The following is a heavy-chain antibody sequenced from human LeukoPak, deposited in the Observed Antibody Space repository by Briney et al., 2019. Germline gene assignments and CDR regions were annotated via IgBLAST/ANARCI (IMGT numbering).Heavy chain of an antibody. J-gene: IGHJ4*02. CDR1: GFSVSDNY. Sequence: PGGFLSLSCAASGFSVSDNYMNWVRQAPGKGLEWVSVIYDDGTTYYADSVRGRFTISRDNSKNTLYVQMNSLRAEDTAVYYCAKGHYGNTPQWGQGSLVTVSS. CDR2: IYDDGTT. CDR3: AKGHYGNTPQ. D-gene: IGHD1/OR15-1a*01. V-gene: IGHV3-66*01.